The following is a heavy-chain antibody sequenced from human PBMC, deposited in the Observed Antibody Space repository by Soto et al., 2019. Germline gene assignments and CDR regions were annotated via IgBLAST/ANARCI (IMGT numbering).Heavy chain of an antibody. CDR1: GYTFTGYY. D-gene: IGHD4-17*01. Sequence: ASVKVSCKASGYTFTGYYMHWVRQAPGQGLEWMGWINPNSGGTNYAQKFQGWVTMTRDTSISTAYMELSRLRSDDTAVYYCARDGYGDYVATIDYWGQGTQVTVSS. CDR2: INPNSGGT. J-gene: IGHJ4*02. V-gene: IGHV1-2*04. CDR3: ARDGYGDYVATIDY.